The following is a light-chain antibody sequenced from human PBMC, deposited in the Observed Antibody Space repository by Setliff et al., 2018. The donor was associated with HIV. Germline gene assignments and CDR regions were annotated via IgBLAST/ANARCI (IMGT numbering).Light chain of an antibody. CDR2: DAT. Sequence: QAVVTQESSLTVSPGGTISLTCVSSTGAVTSGHYAHWFQQKPGQVPRPLIYDATKRHSWTPSRFSGSLLRDKAALTLSNAQAEDEADYYCLLSYGGARVFGSGTKGTVL. CDR3: LLSYGGARV. J-gene: IGLJ1*01. CDR1: TGAVTSGHY. V-gene: IGLV7-46*01.